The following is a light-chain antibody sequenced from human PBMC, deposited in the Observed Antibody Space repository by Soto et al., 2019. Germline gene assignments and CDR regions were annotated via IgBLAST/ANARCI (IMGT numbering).Light chain of an antibody. CDR1: QSVNNN. V-gene: IGKV3-20*01. J-gene: IGKJ1*01. CDR3: QQYGSSQT. Sequence: DIVLTQSPDSLAVSLGERATLSCRASQSVNNNLAWYQQKLGQAPRVLIYGASTRATGIPARFTGSGSGTDFTLTISRLEPEDFAVYYCQQYGSSQTFGQGTKVDIK. CDR2: GAS.